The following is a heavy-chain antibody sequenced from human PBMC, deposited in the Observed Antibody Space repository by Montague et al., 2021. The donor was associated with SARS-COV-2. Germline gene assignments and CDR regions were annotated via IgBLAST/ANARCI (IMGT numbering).Heavy chain of an antibody. D-gene: IGHD3-3*01. CDR2: IYYSGST. J-gene: IGHJ3*02. V-gene: IGHV4-39*01. Sequence: SETLSLTCTVSGISISSSSYYWGWIRQPPGKGLEWIGSIYYSGSTYYNPSLKSRVTISVDTSKNQFSLKPSSVTAADTAVYYCARHSGRDTIFGVVIIPDAFDIWGQGKMVTVSS. CDR3: ARHSGRDTIFGVVIIPDAFDI. CDR1: GISISSSSYY.